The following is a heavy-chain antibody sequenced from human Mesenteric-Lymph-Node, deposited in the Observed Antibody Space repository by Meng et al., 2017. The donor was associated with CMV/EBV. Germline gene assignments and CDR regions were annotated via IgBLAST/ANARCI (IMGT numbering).Heavy chain of an antibody. CDR1: GGSISSSSNY. CDR2: IYYSGST. J-gene: IGHJ6*02. V-gene: IGHV4-39*07. Sequence: GSLRLSCTVSGGSISSSSNYWGWIRQPPGKGLEWIGSIYYSGSTYYNPSLKSRVTISVDTSKNQFSLKLSSVTAADTAVYYCAGSHLYYYGMDVWGQGTTVTVSS. D-gene: IGHD1-26*01. CDR3: AGSHLYYYGMDV.